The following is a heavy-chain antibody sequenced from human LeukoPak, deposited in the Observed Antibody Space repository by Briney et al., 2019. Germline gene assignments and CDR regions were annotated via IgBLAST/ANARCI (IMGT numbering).Heavy chain of an antibody. CDR2: IYYSGST. CDR3: ATHYDILTGYPNAPSDY. J-gene: IGHJ4*02. CDR1: GGSISSSSYY. Sequence: SETLSLTCTVSGGSISSSSYYWGWIRQPPGKGLEWIGSIYYSGSTYYNPSLKSRVTISVDTSKNQFSLKLSSVTAADTAVYYCATHYDILTGYPNAPSDYWGQGTLVTVSS. V-gene: IGHV4-39*01. D-gene: IGHD3-9*01.